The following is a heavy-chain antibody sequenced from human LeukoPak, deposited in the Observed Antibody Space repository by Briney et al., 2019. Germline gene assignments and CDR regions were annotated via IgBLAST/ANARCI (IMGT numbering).Heavy chain of an antibody. Sequence: PGGSLRLSCAASGFTFSSYSMNWVRQAPGKGLEWVSSISSSSSYIYYADSVKGRFTISRDNAKNSLYLQMNSLRAEDTAVYYCARGHQLLSGAFDIWGQGTMVTVSS. CDR3: ARGHQLLSGAFDI. CDR1: GFTFSSYS. D-gene: IGHD2-2*01. CDR2: ISSSSSYI. V-gene: IGHV3-21*01. J-gene: IGHJ3*02.